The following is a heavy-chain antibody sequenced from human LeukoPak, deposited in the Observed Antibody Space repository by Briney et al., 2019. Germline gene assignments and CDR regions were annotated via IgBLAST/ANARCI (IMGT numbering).Heavy chain of an antibody. J-gene: IGHJ6*02. Sequence: PSETLPLTCTVSGGSISSYYWSWIRQPAGRGLEWIGRIYTSGSTNYNPSLKSRVTMSVDTSKNQFSLKLSSVTAADTAVYYCARSGPFGAGPYYYYGMDVWGQGTTVTVSS. CDR1: GGSISSYY. V-gene: IGHV4-4*07. D-gene: IGHD3/OR15-3a*01. CDR2: IYTSGST. CDR3: ARSGPFGAGPYYYYGMDV.